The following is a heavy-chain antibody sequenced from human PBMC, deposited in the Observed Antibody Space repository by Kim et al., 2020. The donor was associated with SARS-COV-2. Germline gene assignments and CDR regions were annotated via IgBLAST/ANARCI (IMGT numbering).Heavy chain of an antibody. Sequence: GGSLRLSCAASGFTFSAYNMHWVRQAPGKGLEWVSAITIGRSFIYYADSLKGRFTISRDNTKNSVYLQMNSLRAEDSAVYYCARGGMTRLSLLGYWGRGT. V-gene: IGHV3-21*01. D-gene: IGHD3-16*01. CDR2: ITIGRSFI. CDR1: GFTFSAYN. CDR3: ARGGMTRLSLLGY. J-gene: IGHJ4*02.